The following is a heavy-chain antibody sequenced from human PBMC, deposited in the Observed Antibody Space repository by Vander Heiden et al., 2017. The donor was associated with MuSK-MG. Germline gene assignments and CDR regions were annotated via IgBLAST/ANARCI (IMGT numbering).Heavy chain of an antibody. CDR3: AKESCSGGTCYSLQH. CDR1: GFTFSSYA. D-gene: IGHD2-15*01. J-gene: IGHJ1*01. CDR2: ITGTGLTT. V-gene: IGHV3-23*01. Sequence: ELQLLESGGGLVQPGGSLRLSCAASGFTFSSYAMSWVRQAPGKGLEWVSDITGTGLTTYYEDSVKGRFTISRDNSKDTVYLQMNSLRAEDMAAYYCAKESCSGGTCYSLQHWGQGTLVSVSS.